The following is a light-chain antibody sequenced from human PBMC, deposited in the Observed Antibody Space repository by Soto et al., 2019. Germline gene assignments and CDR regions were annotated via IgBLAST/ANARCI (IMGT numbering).Light chain of an antibody. J-gene: IGLJ1*01. CDR1: SSDIGAYNY. Sequence: QCARTKPAYLSGSPGQAITISCTGTSSDIGAYNYVSWYQQHPGKAPKLMIYEVSNRPSGVSNRFSGSKSGNTASLTISGLQAEDEADYYCSSYTSSSTVFGTGTKVNV. V-gene: IGLV2-14*01. CDR3: SSYTSSSTV. CDR2: EVS.